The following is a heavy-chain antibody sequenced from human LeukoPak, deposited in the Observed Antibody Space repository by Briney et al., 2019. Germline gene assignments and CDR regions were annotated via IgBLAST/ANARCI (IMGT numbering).Heavy chain of an antibody. J-gene: IGHJ5*02. CDR2: IYYSGST. V-gene: IGHV4-59*01. CDR1: GGPISTYY. Sequence: PSETLSLTCSVSGGPISTYYWSWIRQPPGKGLEWIGYIYYSGSTNYNPSLKSRVTISVDTSKNQFSLKVTSVTAADTAVYYCARGYSGSCLDPWGQGTLVTVSS. D-gene: IGHD1-26*01. CDR3: ARGYSGSCLDP.